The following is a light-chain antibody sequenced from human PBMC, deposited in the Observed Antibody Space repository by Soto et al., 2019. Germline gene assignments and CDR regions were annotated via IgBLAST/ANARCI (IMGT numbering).Light chain of an antibody. J-gene: IGLJ3*02. Sequence: QLVLTQSPSASASLGASVKLTCTLSSLHSSYAIAWHQQQPEKGPRYLMRLNSDGTHSKADGIPDRFSGSSSGAERYLTISSLQSEDEADYYCQTWGTGPCVFGGGTKLTVL. CDR3: QTWGTGPCV. CDR1: SLHSSYA. V-gene: IGLV4-69*01. CDR2: LNSDGTH.